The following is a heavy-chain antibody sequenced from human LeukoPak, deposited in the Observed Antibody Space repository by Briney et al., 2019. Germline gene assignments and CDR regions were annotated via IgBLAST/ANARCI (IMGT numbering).Heavy chain of an antibody. CDR1: GYTFTSYG. Sequence: ASVKVSCKASGYTFTSYGISWVRQAPGQGLEWMGWISAYNGNTNYAQKLQGRVTMTTDTSTSTAYMELRSLRSEDTAVYYCARERRGLDSSSSGIDYWGQGTLVTVSS. V-gene: IGHV1-18*01. CDR3: ARERRGLDSSSSGIDY. D-gene: IGHD6-6*01. CDR2: ISAYNGNT. J-gene: IGHJ4*02.